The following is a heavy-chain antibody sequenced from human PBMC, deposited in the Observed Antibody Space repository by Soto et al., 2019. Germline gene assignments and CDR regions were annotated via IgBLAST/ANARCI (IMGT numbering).Heavy chain of an antibody. CDR2: ISGSGGST. Sequence: PGGSLRLSCAASGFTFSSYAMSWVRQAPGKGLEWVSAISGSGGSTYYADSVKGRFTISRDNSKNTLYLQMNSLRAEDTAVYYCAKMNRESGWPYYYGMDVWGQGTTVTVSS. D-gene: IGHD3-10*01. CDR3: AKMNRESGWPYYYGMDV. J-gene: IGHJ6*02. V-gene: IGHV3-23*01. CDR1: GFTFSSYA.